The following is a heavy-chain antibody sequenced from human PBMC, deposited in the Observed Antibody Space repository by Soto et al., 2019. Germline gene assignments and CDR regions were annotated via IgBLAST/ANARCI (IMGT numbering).Heavy chain of an antibody. Sequence: GGSLRLSCAGSGFTFSSYSMNWVRQAPGKGLEWLSYISGSSGAIYYSDSVKGRFTISRDNARNSLYLQMHSLRDEDTAVFYCARDRYSYDSRAYQGVDWYFDLWGRGTLVTVSS. J-gene: IGHJ2*01. D-gene: IGHD3-22*01. CDR1: GFTFSSYS. CDR2: ISGSSGAI. CDR3: ARDRYSYDSRAYQGVDWYFDL. V-gene: IGHV3-48*02.